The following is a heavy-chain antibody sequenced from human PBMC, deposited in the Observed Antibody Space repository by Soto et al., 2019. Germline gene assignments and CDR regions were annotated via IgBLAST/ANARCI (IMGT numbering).Heavy chain of an antibody. CDR3: ARGTTVETGSY. J-gene: IGHJ4*02. CDR1: GYTFTSYG. V-gene: IGHV1-18*01. CDR2: ISAYSGNT. D-gene: IGHD4-17*01. Sequence: QVQLVQSGAEVKKPGASVKVSCKASGYTFTSYGINWVRQAPGQGLEWMGWISAYSGNTNYAQKLQGRVTMTTDASKSTAYRELRSLRSDDTDVYYCARGTTVETGSYWGQGTLVTVSS.